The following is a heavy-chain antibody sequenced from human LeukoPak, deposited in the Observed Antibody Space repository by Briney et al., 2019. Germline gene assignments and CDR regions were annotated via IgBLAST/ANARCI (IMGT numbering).Heavy chain of an antibody. CDR2: ISAYNGST. CDR3: ASVGARFRGPGTFDI. D-gene: IGHD1-26*01. J-gene: IGHJ3*02. Sequence: ASVNVSCKASGYTFTSYGISWVRQAPGQGLEWMGWISAYNGSTNYAQKLQGRVTMTTDTSTSTAYMELRSLRSDDTAVYYCASVGARFRGPGTFDIWGQGTMVTVSS. V-gene: IGHV1-18*01. CDR1: GYTFTSYG.